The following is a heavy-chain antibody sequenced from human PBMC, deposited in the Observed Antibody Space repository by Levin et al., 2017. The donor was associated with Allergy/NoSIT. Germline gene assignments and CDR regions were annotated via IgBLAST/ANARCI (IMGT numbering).Heavy chain of an antibody. D-gene: IGHD1-26*01. V-gene: IGHV3-53*01. CDR3: ARDPGGSFDY. CDR2: IYSGGST. J-gene: IGHJ4*02. CDR1: GFTVSSNY. Sequence: GESLKISCAASGFTVSSNYMSWVRQAPGKGLEWVSVIYSGGSTYYADSVKGRFTISRDNSKNTLYLQMNSLRAEDTAVYYCARDPGGSFDYWGQGTLVTVSS.